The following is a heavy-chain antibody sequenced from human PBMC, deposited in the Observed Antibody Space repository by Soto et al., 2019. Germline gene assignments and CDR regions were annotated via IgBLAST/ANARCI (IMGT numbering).Heavy chain of an antibody. J-gene: IGHJ4*02. V-gene: IGHV3-23*01. D-gene: IGHD5-18*01. CDR2: ISGSGGST. CDR3: AKTHSYGLWGEINAPHLDY. CDR1: GFTFSSYA. Sequence: GGSLRLSCAASGFTFSSYAMSWVRQAPGKGLEWVSAISGSGGSTYYADSVKGRFTISRDNSKNTLYLQMNSLRAEDTAVYYCAKTHSYGLWGEINAPHLDYWGQGTLVTVSS.